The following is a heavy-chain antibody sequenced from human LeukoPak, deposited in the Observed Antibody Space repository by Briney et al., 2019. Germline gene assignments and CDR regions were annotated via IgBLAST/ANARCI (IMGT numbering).Heavy chain of an antibody. CDR1: GFTFSSYW. Sequence: GGSLILSCATSGFTFSSYWMSWVRQAPGKGLEWVANIKQDGSAKYYVDSVKGRFTISRDNAKNSLYLQMNSLRAEDTAVYYCARRAPKYCSGDCYPQGFDYWGQGTLVTVSS. V-gene: IGHV3-7*01. D-gene: IGHD2-21*02. CDR3: ARRAPKYCSGDCYPQGFDY. J-gene: IGHJ4*02. CDR2: IKQDGSAK.